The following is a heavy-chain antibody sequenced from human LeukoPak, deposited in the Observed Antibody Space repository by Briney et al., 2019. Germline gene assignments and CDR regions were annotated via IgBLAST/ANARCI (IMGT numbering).Heavy chain of an antibody. J-gene: IGHJ4*02. V-gene: IGHV3-7*01. Sequence: GGSLRPSCAGSGFTFSNSWMSWVRQAPGKGLECVANIKADGSEKHYVDSVKGRFTIYRDNGENSVYLQMNSLRAEDTAVYYCARAIYGGPFDYWGQGTLVTVSS. D-gene: IGHD4-17*01. CDR1: GFTFSNSW. CDR3: ARAIYGGPFDY. CDR2: IKADGSEK.